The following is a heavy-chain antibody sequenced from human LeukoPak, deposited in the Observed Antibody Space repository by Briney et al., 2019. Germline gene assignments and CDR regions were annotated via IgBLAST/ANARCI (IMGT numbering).Heavy chain of an antibody. CDR3: ARAITGSRNAMDV. Sequence: GGSLRLSCAASGFTFSSDWMHWVRQDPGKGLAWASRINSDGTTTNYADSVKGRFTISRDNAKNALYLQMNSLRAEDTSLYYCARAITGSRNAMDVWGQGTTVTVSS. J-gene: IGHJ6*02. V-gene: IGHV3-74*01. D-gene: IGHD1-20*01. CDR2: INSDGTTT. CDR1: GFTFSSDW.